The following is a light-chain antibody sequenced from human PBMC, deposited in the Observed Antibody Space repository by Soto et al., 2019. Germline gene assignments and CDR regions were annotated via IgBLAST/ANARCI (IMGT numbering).Light chain of an antibody. CDR2: AAS. V-gene: IGKV1-27*01. CDR3: PMKNSAPRT. J-gene: IGKJ4*01. Sequence: DIQMTQSPSSLSASVGDRVTITCRASQGISNYLAWYQQKPGKVPKLLIYAASTLQSGVPSRFSGSGSGTDFTLPISSLLPEDVATSYCPMKNSAPRTFDGGKKVELK. CDR1: QGISNY.